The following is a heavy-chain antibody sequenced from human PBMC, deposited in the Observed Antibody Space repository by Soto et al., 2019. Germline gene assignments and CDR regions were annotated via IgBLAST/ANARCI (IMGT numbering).Heavy chain of an antibody. CDR1: GFTFATYG. V-gene: IGHV1-18*04. CDR2: ITADNGNT. D-gene: IGHD6-13*01. CDR3: ASGDGTAAGTSDY. Sequence: QFQLVQSGAEVGNPGASAKLSCKASGFTFATYGITWVRQAPGQGLEWMGWITADNGNTNYAQNLQGRVTMTTDSSTSTAYMELWRLRSDDTAVYYCASGDGTAAGTSDYWGQGTLVTVSS. J-gene: IGHJ4*02.